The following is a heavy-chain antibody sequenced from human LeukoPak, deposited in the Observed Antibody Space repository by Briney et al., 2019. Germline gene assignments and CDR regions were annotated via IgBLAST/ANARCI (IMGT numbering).Heavy chain of an antibody. Sequence: GGSLRLSCAASGFTFSSYSMNWVRQAPGKGLEYVSAISSNGGSTYYANSVKGRFTISRDNSKNTLYLQMGSLRAEDMAVYYCARDFWSAYWGQGTLVTVSS. D-gene: IGHD3-3*01. CDR2: ISSNGGST. CDR1: GFTFSSYS. V-gene: IGHV3-64*01. J-gene: IGHJ4*02. CDR3: ARDFWSAY.